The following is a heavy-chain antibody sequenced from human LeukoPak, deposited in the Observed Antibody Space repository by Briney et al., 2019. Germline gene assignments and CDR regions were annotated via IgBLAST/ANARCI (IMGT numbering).Heavy chain of an antibody. Sequence: SQTLSLTCTVSGDSVSNGGYYWNWVRQSPGKGLEWIGCIHHSGSLHYTPSLKSRVTISVDRSNNQFSLKLSSVTAADTAVYYCARSPRSNYDFWSGYHFDYWGQGTLVTVSS. CDR3: ARSPRSNYDFWSGYHFDY. D-gene: IGHD3-3*01. V-gene: IGHV4-30-2*06. CDR1: GDSVSNGGYY. J-gene: IGHJ4*02. CDR2: IHHSGSL.